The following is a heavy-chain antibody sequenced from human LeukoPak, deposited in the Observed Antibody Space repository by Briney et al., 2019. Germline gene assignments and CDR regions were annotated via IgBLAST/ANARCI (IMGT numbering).Heavy chain of an antibody. CDR2: IYYSGST. Sequence: SETLSLTCTVSGGSISSSSYYWGWIRQPPGKGLEWIGSIYYSGSTYYNPSLKSRVTISVDTSKNQFSLKLSSVTAADTAVYYCARNRRWQQLYRPFDYWGQGTLVTVSS. CDR1: GGSISSSSYY. V-gene: IGHV4-39*01. J-gene: IGHJ4*02. D-gene: IGHD6-13*01. CDR3: ARNRRWQQLYRPFDY.